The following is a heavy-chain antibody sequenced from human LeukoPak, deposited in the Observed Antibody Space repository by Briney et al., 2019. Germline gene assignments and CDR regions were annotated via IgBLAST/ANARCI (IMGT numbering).Heavy chain of an antibody. Sequence: GGSLRLSCAASRFTFSSYAMHWVRQAPGKGLEWVALISYNGRNKDYADSVKGRFTISRDNSKNTLYLQMNSLRAKDTAVYYCARDPPTPEYSYGIYFDYWGQGTLVTVSS. J-gene: IGHJ4*02. D-gene: IGHD5-18*01. CDR3: ARDPPTPEYSYGIYFDY. CDR1: RFTFSSYA. V-gene: IGHV3-30*04. CDR2: ISYNGRNK.